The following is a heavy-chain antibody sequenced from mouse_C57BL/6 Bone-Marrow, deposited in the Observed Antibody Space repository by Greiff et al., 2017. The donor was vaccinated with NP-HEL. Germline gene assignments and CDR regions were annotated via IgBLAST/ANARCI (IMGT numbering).Heavy chain of an antibody. CDR1: GYTFTSYD. CDR3: ARRWPRRYFDV. CDR2: IYPRDGST. Sequence: VKLVESGPELVKPGASVKLSCKASGYTFTSYDINWVKQRPGQGLEWIGWIYPRDGSTKYNEKFKGKATLTVDTSSSTAYMELHSLTSEDSAVYFCARRWPRRYFDVWGTGTTVTVSS. V-gene: IGHV1-85*01. J-gene: IGHJ1*03. D-gene: IGHD2-3*01.